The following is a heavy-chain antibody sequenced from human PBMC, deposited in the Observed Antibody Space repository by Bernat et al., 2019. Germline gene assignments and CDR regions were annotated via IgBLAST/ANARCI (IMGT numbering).Heavy chain of an antibody. D-gene: IGHD1-1*01. CDR2: IWYDGSNK. J-gene: IGHJ4*02. V-gene: IGHV3-33*01. CDR1: GFTFSSYG. CDR3: ARDKGLERRWGIFDY. Sequence: QVQLVESGGGVVQPGRSLRLSCAASGFTFSSYGMHWVRQAPGKGLEWVAVIWYDGSNKDYADSVKGRFTISRDNSTNTLYLQMNSLRAEDTAVYYCARDKGLERRWGIFDYCGQGTLVTVSS.